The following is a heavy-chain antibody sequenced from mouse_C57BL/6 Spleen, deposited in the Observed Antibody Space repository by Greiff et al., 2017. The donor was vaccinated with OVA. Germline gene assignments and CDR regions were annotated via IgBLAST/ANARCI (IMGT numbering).Heavy chain of an antibody. J-gene: IGHJ4*01. CDR3: ARARDFRAMDY. CDR1: GFTFSDYY. CDR2: INYDGSST. Sequence: EVMLVESEGGLVQPGSSMKLSCTASGFTFSDYYMAWVRQVPEKGLEWVANINYDGSSTYYLDSLKSRFIISRDNAKNILYLQMSSLKSEDTATYYCARARDFRAMDYWGQGTSVTVSS. V-gene: IGHV5-16*01.